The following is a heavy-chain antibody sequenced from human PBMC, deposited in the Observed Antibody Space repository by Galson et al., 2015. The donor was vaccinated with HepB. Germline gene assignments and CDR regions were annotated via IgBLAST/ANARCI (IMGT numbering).Heavy chain of an antibody. CDR2: FDPEDGET. CDR1: GYTLTELS. D-gene: IGHD3-3*01. CDR3: ATGDFWSIVFDY. J-gene: IGHJ4*02. Sequence: SVKVSCKVSGYTLTELSMHWVRQAPGKGLEWMGGFDPEDGETIYAQKFRGRVTMTEDTSTDTAYMELSSLRSEDTAVYYCATGDFWSIVFDYWGQGTLVTVSS. V-gene: IGHV1-24*01.